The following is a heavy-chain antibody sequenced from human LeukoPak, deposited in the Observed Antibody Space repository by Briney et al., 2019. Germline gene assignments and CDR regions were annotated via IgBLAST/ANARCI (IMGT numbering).Heavy chain of an antibody. CDR3: ASSSWARDAFDI. Sequence: SETLSLTCTVSGGSISSYFWSWIRQPPGKRLEWIGYIYYSGSTNYNPSLKSRVTISVDTSKNQFSLKLSSVTAADTAVYYCASSSWARDAFDIWGQGTMVTVSS. CDR1: GGSISSYF. J-gene: IGHJ3*02. V-gene: IGHV4-59*12. CDR2: IYYSGST. D-gene: IGHD6-13*01.